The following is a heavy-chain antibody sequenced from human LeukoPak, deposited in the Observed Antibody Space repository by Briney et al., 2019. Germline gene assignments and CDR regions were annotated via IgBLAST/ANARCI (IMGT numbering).Heavy chain of an antibody. D-gene: IGHD3-3*02. CDR2: ITPKSGDT. CDR3: ARVRLADERAWAY. CDR1: GYTFSDFY. V-gene: IGHV1-2*02. Sequence: ASVKVSCKASGYTFSDFYIHWVRQAPGQGLEYVGWITPKSGDTYSPQRFQGRVTMTRDASISTAYMELSSLRSDDTAVYFCARVRLADERAWAYWGQGTLVTVS. J-gene: IGHJ4*02.